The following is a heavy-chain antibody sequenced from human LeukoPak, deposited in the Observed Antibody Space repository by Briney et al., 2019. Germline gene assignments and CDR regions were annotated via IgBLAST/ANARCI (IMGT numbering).Heavy chain of an antibody. D-gene: IGHD2-2*01. CDR1: GFTFSDYD. J-gene: IGHJ4*02. Sequence: GGSLRLSCAASGFTFSDYDVNWVRRAPGKGLEWVSYISNSGSSTKYADSVKGRFTISRDNAKNSLSLQMNSVRPEDTAVYYCARADRTSWFDYWGQGTLVTVSS. CDR3: ARADRTSWFDY. CDR2: ISNSGSST. V-gene: IGHV3-11*05.